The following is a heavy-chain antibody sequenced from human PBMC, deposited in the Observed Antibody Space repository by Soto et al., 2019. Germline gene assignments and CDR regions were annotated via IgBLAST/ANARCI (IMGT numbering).Heavy chain of an antibody. V-gene: IGHV3-66*01. CDR2: LYTDGTT. CDR3: ARGPSPLAY. J-gene: IGHJ4*02. D-gene: IGHD6-6*01. CDR1: GITITRNY. Sequence: GGSLRLSCAASGITITRNYMIWVRRAPGKGLEWVSILYTDGTTYYADSVKGRFTFSRDNSKNTVYLQMNSLRAEDTAVYYCARGPSPLAYWGRGTVVTVSS.